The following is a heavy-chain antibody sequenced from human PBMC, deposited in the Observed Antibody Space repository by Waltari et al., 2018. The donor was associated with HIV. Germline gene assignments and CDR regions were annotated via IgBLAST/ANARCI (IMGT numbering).Heavy chain of an antibody. Sequence: EGQLVESGGGLVQPGGSLRLSCAASGFTFCSYWMSWVRQAPGKGVEWVGNIKQYGSEKDYVDSVKGRFTISRDNAKNSLYLEMNRLRAEDTAVYFCARRRGSYCLDYWGQGTLVTVSS. CDR1: GFTFCSYW. J-gene: IGHJ4*02. CDR2: IKQYGSEK. CDR3: ARRRGSYCLDY. V-gene: IGHV3-7*01. D-gene: IGHD1-26*01.